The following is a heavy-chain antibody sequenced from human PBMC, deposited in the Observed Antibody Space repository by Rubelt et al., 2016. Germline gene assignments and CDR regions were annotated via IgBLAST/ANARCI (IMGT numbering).Heavy chain of an antibody. CDR1: GGSFSDYY. Sequence: QVQLQQWGAGLLKPSETLSLTCAVYGGSFSDYYWIWVRQSPGKGLEWIGDINHSGSTNYNPSLKSRVTMSVDPSKNQLSMKVSSVTAADTAVYYCARTVAGFFRRFDPWGQGTLVTVSS. J-gene: IGHJ5*02. D-gene: IGHD6-19*01. CDR2: INHSGST. V-gene: IGHV4-34*01. CDR3: ARTVAGFFRRFDP.